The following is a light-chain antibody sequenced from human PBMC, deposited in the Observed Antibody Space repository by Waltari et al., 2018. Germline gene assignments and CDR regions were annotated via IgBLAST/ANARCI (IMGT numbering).Light chain of an antibody. CDR2: DAY. Sequence: DIQMTQSPSTLSAYVGDRVTLTCRASQSISSWLAWYQQRPGKAPKLLIYDAYSLKSGVPSRFSGSGFGTEFTLTISSLQPDDFATYYCQQYNSSSGTFGQGTEVEIK. CDR1: QSISSW. J-gene: IGKJ1*01. CDR3: QQYNSSSGT. V-gene: IGKV1-5*01.